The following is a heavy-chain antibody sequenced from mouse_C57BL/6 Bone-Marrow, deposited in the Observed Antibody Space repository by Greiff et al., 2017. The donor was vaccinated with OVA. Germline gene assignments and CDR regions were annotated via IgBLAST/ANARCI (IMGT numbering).Heavy chain of an antibody. V-gene: IGHV10-1*01. CDR2: LRSKSNNYAT. CDR1: GFSFNTYA. Sequence: EVQGVESGGGLVQPKGSLKLSCAASGFSFNTYALNWVRQAPGQGLEWVARLRSKSNNYATYYADSVKDRFTISRDDSESMLYLQMNNLKTEDTAMYYCVRQSHYYGSSYWYFDVWGTGTTVTVSS. J-gene: IGHJ1*03. D-gene: IGHD1-1*01. CDR3: VRQSHYYGSSYWYFDV.